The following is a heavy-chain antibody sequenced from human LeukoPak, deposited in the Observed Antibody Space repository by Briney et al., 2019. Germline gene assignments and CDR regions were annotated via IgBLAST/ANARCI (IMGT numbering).Heavy chain of an antibody. CDR1: GGSISSYY. Sequence: SETLSLTCTVSGGSISSYYWSWIRQPAGKGLEWIGRIYTSGSTNYNPSLKSRVTMSVDTSKNQFSLKLSSVTAADTAVYYCARANYYDSSGGTHFDYWGQGTLVTVSS. CDR3: ARANYYDSSGGTHFDY. V-gene: IGHV4-4*07. D-gene: IGHD3-22*01. J-gene: IGHJ4*02. CDR2: IYTSGST.